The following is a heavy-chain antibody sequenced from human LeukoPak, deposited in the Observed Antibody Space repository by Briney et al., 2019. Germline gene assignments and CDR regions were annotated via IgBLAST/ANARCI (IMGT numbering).Heavy chain of an antibody. Sequence: PSETLSLICTVSGGSISSSSYYWGWLRQPPGKGVEWIGEINNSGSTNYNPSLKSRVTISVDTSKNQFSLKLSSVTAADTAVYYCARVPYDSSGYYVENYYYYGMDVWGQGTTVTVSS. D-gene: IGHD3-22*01. V-gene: IGHV4-39*07. J-gene: IGHJ6*02. CDR1: GGSISSSSYY. CDR2: INNSGST. CDR3: ARVPYDSSGYYVENYYYYGMDV.